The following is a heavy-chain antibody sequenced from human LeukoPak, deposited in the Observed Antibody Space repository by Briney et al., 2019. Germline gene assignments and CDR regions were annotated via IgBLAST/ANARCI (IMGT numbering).Heavy chain of an antibody. CDR1: GVSFSGYY. D-gene: IGHD2-2*01. CDR2: INHSGRT. V-gene: IGHV4-34*01. CDR3: ARGLIVVVPAVRGNWFDP. J-gene: IGHJ5*02. Sequence: SETLSLTCAVYGVSFSGYYWSWIRQPPGKGLEWVGEINHSGRTNYNPSLKSRVTISVDTSKNQFSLKLSSVTAADTAVYYCARGLIVVVPAVRGNWFDPWGQGTLVTVSS.